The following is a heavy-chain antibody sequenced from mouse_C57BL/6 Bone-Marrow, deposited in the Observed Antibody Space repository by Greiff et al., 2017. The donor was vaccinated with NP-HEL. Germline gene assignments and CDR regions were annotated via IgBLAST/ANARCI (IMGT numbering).Heavy chain of an antibody. J-gene: IGHJ4*01. CDR3: ARPDGYYGDY. CDR1: GYAFTNYL. Sequence: VQVVESGAELVRPGTSVKVSCKASGYAFTNYLIEWVKQRPGQGLEWIGVINPGSGGTNYNEKFKGKATLTADKSSSTAYMQLSSLTSEDSAVYFCARPDGYYGDYWGQGTSVTVSS. CDR2: INPGSGGT. V-gene: IGHV1-54*01. D-gene: IGHD2-3*01.